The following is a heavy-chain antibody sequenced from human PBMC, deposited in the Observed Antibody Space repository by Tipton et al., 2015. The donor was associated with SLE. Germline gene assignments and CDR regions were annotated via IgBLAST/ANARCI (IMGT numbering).Heavy chain of an antibody. V-gene: IGHV3-64*01. J-gene: IGHJ4*02. D-gene: IGHD3-3*01. CDR3: ARGYDFWSGSLPGY. CDR1: GFTFSSYA. CDR2: ISGNGGST. Sequence: GSLRLSCAASGFTFSSYAMHWVRQAPGKGLEYVSAISGNGGSTYYANSVKGRFTISRDNSKNTLYLQMGSLRAEDMAVYYCARGYDFWSGSLPGYWGQGTLVTVSS.